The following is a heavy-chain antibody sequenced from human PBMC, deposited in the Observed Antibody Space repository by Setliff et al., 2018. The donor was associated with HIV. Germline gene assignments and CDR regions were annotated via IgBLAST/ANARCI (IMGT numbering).Heavy chain of an antibody. CDR3: ARGHSSWAYDAYDI. CDR1: GYTFSTNA. Sequence: ASVKVSCKAFGYTFSTNAIHWVRQAPGQRLEWMGWINVGNDNTKYSQRLQDRVTIARDTSASTAYMELSSLRSEDTAVYYCARGHSSWAYDAYDIWGQGTMVTVSS. CDR2: INVGNDNT. V-gene: IGHV1-3*01. J-gene: IGHJ3*02. D-gene: IGHD6-19*01.